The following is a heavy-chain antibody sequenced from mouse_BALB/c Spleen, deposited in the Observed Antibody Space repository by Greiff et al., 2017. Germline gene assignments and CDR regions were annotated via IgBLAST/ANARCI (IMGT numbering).Heavy chain of an antibody. J-gene: IGHJ4*01. V-gene: IGHV1-15*01. D-gene: IGHD3-1*01. Sequence: QVQLKESGAELVRPGASVTLSCKASGYTFTDYEMHWVKQTPVHGLEWIGAIDPETGGTAYNQKFKGKATLTADKSSSTAYMELRSLTSEDSAVYYGASKGRATGGYAMDYWGQGTSVTVSS. CDR1: GYTFTDYE. CDR2: IDPETGGT. CDR3: ASKGRATGGYAMDY.